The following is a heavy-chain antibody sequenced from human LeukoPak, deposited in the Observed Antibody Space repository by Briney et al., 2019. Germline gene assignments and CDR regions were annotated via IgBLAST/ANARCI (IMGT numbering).Heavy chain of an antibody. Sequence: SGPALVKPTQTLTLTCTFSGFSLSTSGMRVSWIRQPPGKALEWLARIDWDDDKFYSTSLKTRLTISKGTSKNQVVLTMTNMDPVDTATYYCARIREGSSWLDYWGQGTLVTVSS. V-gene: IGHV2-70*04. J-gene: IGHJ4*02. CDR3: ARIREGSSWLDY. CDR2: IDWDDDK. D-gene: IGHD6-13*01. CDR1: GFSLSTSGMR.